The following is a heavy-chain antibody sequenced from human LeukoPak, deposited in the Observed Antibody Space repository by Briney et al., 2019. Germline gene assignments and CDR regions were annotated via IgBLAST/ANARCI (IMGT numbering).Heavy chain of an antibody. CDR3: AKETAGYSYGYSS. V-gene: IGHV3-30*02. Sequence: GGSLRLSCAASGFTFRSYGMHWVRQAPGKGLEWVAFIRYDGSNKYYADSVKGRFTISRDNSKNTLYLQMNSLRAEDTAVYYCAKETAGYSYGYSSWGQGTLVTVSS. D-gene: IGHD5-18*01. CDR1: GFTFRSYG. CDR2: IRYDGSNK. J-gene: IGHJ4*02.